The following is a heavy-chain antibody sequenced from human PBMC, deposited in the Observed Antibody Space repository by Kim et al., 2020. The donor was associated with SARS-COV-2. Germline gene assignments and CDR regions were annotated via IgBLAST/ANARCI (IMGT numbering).Heavy chain of an antibody. CDR3: ARGPRITIFGVVMDNYYYYGMDV. Sequence: SETLSLTCTVSGGSISSGGYYWSWIRQHPGKGLEWIGYIYYSGSTYYNPSLKSRVTISVDTSKNQFSLKLSSVTAADTAVYYCARGPRITIFGVVMDNYYYYGMDVWGQGTTVTVSS. J-gene: IGHJ6*02. CDR1: GGSISSGGYY. V-gene: IGHV4-31*03. D-gene: IGHD3-3*01. CDR2: IYYSGST.